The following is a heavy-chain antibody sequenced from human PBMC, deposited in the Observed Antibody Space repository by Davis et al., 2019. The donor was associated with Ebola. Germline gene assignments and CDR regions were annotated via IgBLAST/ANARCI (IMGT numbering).Heavy chain of an antibody. CDR1: GFTFSSYE. J-gene: IGHJ4*02. D-gene: IGHD5-24*01. V-gene: IGHV3-48*03. Sequence: GESLMTPCAASGFTFSSYEMNWVRQAPGKGLEWVSYISSSGSTIYYADSVKGRFTISRDNAKNSLYLQMNSLRAEDTAVYYCAREGSKRWLQFLNWGQGTLVTVSS. CDR3: AREGSKRWLQFLN. CDR2: ISSSGSTI.